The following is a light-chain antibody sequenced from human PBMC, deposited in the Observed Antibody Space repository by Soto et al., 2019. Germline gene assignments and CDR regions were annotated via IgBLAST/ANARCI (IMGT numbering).Light chain of an antibody. Sequence: DIQMTQSPSTLSGSVGDRVTITCRASQTISSWLAWYQQKPGKAPKLLIYKASTLKSGVPSRFSGSGSGTDFTLTISDVQPEDFALYYCHQRQSWPRTFGQGTKVDIK. CDR2: KAS. CDR3: HQRQSWPRT. CDR1: QTISSW. V-gene: IGKV1-5*03. J-gene: IGKJ1*01.